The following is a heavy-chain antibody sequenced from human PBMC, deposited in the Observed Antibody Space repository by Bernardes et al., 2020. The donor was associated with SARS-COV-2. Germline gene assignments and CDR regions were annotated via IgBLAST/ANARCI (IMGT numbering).Heavy chain of an antibody. D-gene: IGHD1-26*01. Sequence: GGALRLSCAPSGFMFNNYVMSWVRQAPGKGLEWGSSFTGSGGNTYYADSVKGRFTISRDNSMDTLYLQMNSLRAEDTALYYCAKGRRGGSTDFDYWGQGTLVTVSS. CDR3: AKGRRGGSTDFDY. CDR2: FTGSGGNT. CDR1: GFMFNNYV. J-gene: IGHJ4*02. V-gene: IGHV3-23*01.